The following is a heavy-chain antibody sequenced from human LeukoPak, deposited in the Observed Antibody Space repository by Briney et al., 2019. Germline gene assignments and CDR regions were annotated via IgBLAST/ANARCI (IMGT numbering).Heavy chain of an antibody. CDR2: ISSSSSYI. D-gene: IGHD4-23*01. J-gene: IGHJ5*02. V-gene: IGHV3-21*01. CDR3: ARGRLPDYGGNSNWFDP. Sequence: GGSLRLSCAVSGFTFNNYHMNWVRQAPGKGLEWVSSISSSSSYIYYADSVKGRFTISRDNAKNSLYLQMNSLRAEDTAVYYCARGRLPDYGGNSNWFDPWGQGTLVTVSS. CDR1: GFTFNNYH.